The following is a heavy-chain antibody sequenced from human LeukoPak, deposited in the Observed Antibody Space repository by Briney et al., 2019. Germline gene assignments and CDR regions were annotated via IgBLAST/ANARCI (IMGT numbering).Heavy chain of an antibody. D-gene: IGHD6-6*01. CDR2: INPNSGGT. Sequence: GASVKVSRKASGYTFTGYYMHWVQQAPGQGLEWMGWINPNSGGTNYAQKFQGRVTMTRDTSISTAYMELSRLRSDDTAVYYCARNGNEYSSSPDAFDIWGQGTMVTVSS. CDR3: ARNGNEYSSSPDAFDI. V-gene: IGHV1-2*02. J-gene: IGHJ3*02. CDR1: GYTFTGYY.